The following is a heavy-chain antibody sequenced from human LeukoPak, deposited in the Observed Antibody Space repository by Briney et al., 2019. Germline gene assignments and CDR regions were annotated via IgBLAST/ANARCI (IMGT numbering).Heavy chain of an antibody. D-gene: IGHD7-27*01. CDR1: GGSFSGYY. CDR3: AARTDWGSGSDY. Sequence: SETLSLTCAVYGGSFSGYYWSWIRQPPGKGLEWIGEINHSGSTNYNPSLKSRVTISVDTSKNQFSLKLSSVTAADTAVYYCAARTDWGSGSDYWGQGTLVTVSS. CDR2: INHSGST. V-gene: IGHV4-34*01. J-gene: IGHJ4*02.